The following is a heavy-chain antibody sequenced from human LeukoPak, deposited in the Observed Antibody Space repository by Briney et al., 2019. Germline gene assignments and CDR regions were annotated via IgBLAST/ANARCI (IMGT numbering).Heavy chain of an antibody. J-gene: IGHJ4*02. CDR3: ARGRPHGNDY. V-gene: IGHV3-74*01. Sequence: PGGSLRLSCAASGFTFSSYRINWVRQAPGKGLVWVSRIASDGSSTTYADSVKGRFSISRDNAKNTLYLQMNSLRVEDTAVYYCARGRPHGNDYWGQGTLVTVSS. CDR1: GFTFSSYR. D-gene: IGHD4-23*01. CDR2: IASDGSST.